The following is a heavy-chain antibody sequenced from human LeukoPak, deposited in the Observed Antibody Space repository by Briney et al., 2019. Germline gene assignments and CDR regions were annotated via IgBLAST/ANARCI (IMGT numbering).Heavy chain of an antibody. D-gene: IGHD5-12*01. V-gene: IGHV1-8*01. J-gene: IGHJ5*02. Sequence: ASVKVSCKASGYTFNNYDINWVRQAGGHGLEWMGWMNPYSGNTVYAQNFQGRVTMTRDTSMTTAYMELNSLRSEDTAVYYCVRRLDTIEFDPWGQGTLVTVSS. CDR1: GYTFNNYD. CDR3: VRRLDTIEFDP. CDR2: MNPYSGNT.